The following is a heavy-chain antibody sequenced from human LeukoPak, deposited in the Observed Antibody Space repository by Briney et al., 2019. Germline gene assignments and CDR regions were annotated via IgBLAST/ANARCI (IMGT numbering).Heavy chain of an antibody. Sequence: GGSLRLSCAASGFTFSSYSMNWVRQAPGKGLEWVSYISSSSSTIYYADSVKGRFTISRDNSKNTLYLQMNSLRTEDTAVYYCARGDKQLVFNRNKGGFDPWGQGTLVTVSS. J-gene: IGHJ5*02. D-gene: IGHD6-13*01. CDR2: ISSSSSTI. CDR3: ARGDKQLVFNRNKGGFDP. CDR1: GFTFSSYS. V-gene: IGHV3-48*01.